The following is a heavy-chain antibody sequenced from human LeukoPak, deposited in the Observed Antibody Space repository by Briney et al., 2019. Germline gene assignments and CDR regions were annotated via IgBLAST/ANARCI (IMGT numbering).Heavy chain of an antibody. J-gene: IGHJ4*02. CDR2: IIPIFGTA. Sequence: GASVKVSCKASGGTFSSYAISWVRQAPGQGLEWMGGIIPIFGTANYAQKFQGRVTITADESTSTAYMELSSLRSEDTAVYYCARVVSGSYYFDYWGQGTLVTVSS. CDR1: GGTFSSYA. V-gene: IGHV1-69*13. CDR3: ARVVSGSYYFDY. D-gene: IGHD1-26*01.